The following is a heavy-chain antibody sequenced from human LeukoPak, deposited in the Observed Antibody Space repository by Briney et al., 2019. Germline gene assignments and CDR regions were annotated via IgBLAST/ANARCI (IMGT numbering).Heavy chain of an antibody. CDR3: ASMSSDPIVVVPAANDYYYYYMDV. D-gene: IGHD2-2*01. CDR2: IIPIFGTA. CDR1: GGTFSSYA. Sequence: GASVKVSCKASGGTFSSYAISWVRQAPGQGLEWMGGIIPIFGTANYAQKFRGRVTITADESTSTAYMELSSLRSEDTAVYYCASMSSDPIVVVPAANDYYYYYMDVWGKGTTVTVSS. V-gene: IGHV1-69*13. J-gene: IGHJ6*03.